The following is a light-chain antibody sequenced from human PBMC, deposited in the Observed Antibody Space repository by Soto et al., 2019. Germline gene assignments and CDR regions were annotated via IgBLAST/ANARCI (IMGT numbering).Light chain of an antibody. CDR2: SAS. CDR1: QSVANS. J-gene: IGKJ1*01. CDR3: QQYNNWWT. Sequence: EIVMTQSPYTLSVSPGERATLSCRASQSVANSLAWYQQKPGQAPRLLIYSASTRATGIPARFSGSGSGTGFTLTISSLQSEDFAVYYCQQYNNWWTFGQGTKVDI. V-gene: IGKV3-15*01.